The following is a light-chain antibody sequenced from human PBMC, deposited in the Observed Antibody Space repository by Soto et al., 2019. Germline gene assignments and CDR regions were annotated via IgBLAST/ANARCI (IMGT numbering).Light chain of an antibody. CDR1: QYISSN. V-gene: IGKV3-15*01. J-gene: IGKJ2*01. Sequence: ETVMTQSPVTLSVSPGERVTISCRASQYISSNLAWYQQKPGQAPRLLIYGASTRATGVPARFSGSGSGTEVTLTITGLQSEDFAVYYYQQYNNWPPYTFGQGTKLEIK. CDR2: GAS. CDR3: QQYNNWPPYT.